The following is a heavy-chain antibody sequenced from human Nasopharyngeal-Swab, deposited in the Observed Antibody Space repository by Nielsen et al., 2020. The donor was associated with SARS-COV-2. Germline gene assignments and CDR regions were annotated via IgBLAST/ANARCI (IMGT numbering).Heavy chain of an antibody. CDR1: SGSLTSYY. CDR3: ARDGEYYYGMDV. D-gene: IGHD3-3*01. V-gene: IGHV4-4*07. Sequence: SETLSLTCTVSSGSLTSYYWSWIRQPAGKGLEWIGRIYTSGSTNYNPSLKSRVTMSVDTSKDQFSLKLSSVTAADTAVYYCARDGEYYYGMDVWGQGTTVTVSS. CDR2: IYTSGST. J-gene: IGHJ6*02.